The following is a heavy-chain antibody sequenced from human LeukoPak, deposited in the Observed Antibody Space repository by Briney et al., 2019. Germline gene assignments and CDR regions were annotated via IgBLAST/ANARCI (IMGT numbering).Heavy chain of an antibody. CDR1: GYTFTGYY. Sequence: ASVKVSCKASGYTFTGYYMHWVRQAPGQGLVWMGWINPNSGGTNYAQKFQGRVTMTRDTSISTAYMELSRLRSDDTAVYYCARVGRDIVVVPAARSFDYWGQGTLVTVSS. CDR2: INPNSGGT. V-gene: IGHV1-2*02. CDR3: ARVGRDIVVVPAARSFDY. J-gene: IGHJ4*02. D-gene: IGHD2-2*01.